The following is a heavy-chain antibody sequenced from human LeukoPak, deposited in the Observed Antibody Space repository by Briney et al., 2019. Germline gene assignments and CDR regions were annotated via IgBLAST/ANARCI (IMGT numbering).Heavy chain of an antibody. Sequence: GGSLRLSCAASGFTFSSYEMNWVRQAPGKGLEWVSSISSSSSYIYYADSVKGRFTISRDNAKNSLYLQMNSLRAEDTAVYYCASEVVVAATTDAFDIWGQGTMVTVSS. CDR3: ASEVVVAATTDAFDI. D-gene: IGHD2-15*01. CDR2: ISSSSSYI. J-gene: IGHJ3*02. CDR1: GFTFSSYE. V-gene: IGHV3-21*01.